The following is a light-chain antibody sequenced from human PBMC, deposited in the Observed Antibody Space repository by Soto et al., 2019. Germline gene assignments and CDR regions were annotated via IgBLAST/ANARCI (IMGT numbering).Light chain of an antibody. CDR3: QSYDSSLSGSEYV. CDR2: GNS. CDR1: SPNIGAGYD. V-gene: IGLV1-40*01. J-gene: IGLJ1*01. Sequence: QSVLTQPPSVSGAPGQRVTISCTGSSPNIGAGYDVHWYQQLPGTAPKLLIYGNSNRPSGVPDRFSGSKSGTSASLAITGLQAEDEADYYCQSYDSSLSGSEYVFGTGTKLTVL.